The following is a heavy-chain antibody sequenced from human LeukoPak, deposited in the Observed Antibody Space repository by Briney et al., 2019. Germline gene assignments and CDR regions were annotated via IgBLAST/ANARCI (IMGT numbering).Heavy chain of an antibody. CDR3: ARGSARFDY. V-gene: IGHV4-34*01. CDR2: IDHSGST. J-gene: IGHJ4*02. CDR1: GGSFSGYY. Sequence: SETLSLTCAVYGGSFSGYYWSWIRQPPGKGLEWIGEIDHSGSTNYNPSLKSRVTISVDTSKNQFSLKLSSVTAADTAVYYCARGSARFDYWGQGTLVTVSS. D-gene: IGHD3-3*01.